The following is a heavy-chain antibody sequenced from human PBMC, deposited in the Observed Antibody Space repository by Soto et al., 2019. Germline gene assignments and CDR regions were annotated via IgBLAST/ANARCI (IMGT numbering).Heavy chain of an antibody. CDR1: GTSISSSDYY. J-gene: IGHJ4*02. D-gene: IGHD3-9*01. V-gene: IGHV4-39*07. Sequence: SETLSLTCTVSGTSISSSDYYWGWIRQPPGRGLEWIGEINHSGSTNYNPSLKSRVTISVDTSKNQFSLKLSSVTAADTAVYYCARGGAPLKPNNILTVYYKAFDSWGKGPLVTVSS. CDR2: INHSGST. CDR3: ARGGAPLKPNNILTVYYKAFDS.